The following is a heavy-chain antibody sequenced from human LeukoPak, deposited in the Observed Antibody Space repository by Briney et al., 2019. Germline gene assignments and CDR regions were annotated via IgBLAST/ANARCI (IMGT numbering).Heavy chain of an antibody. D-gene: IGHD6-19*01. Sequence: TSETLSLTCTVSGGSVSSGSYNWSWIRQPPGKGLEWIGYIYYSGSTNYNPSLKSRVTISVDTSKNQFSLKLSSVTAADTAVYYCARVADDGVCDYWGQGTLVTVSS. CDR1: GGSVSSGSYN. CDR3: ARVADDGVCDY. J-gene: IGHJ4*02. CDR2: IYYSGST. V-gene: IGHV4-61*01.